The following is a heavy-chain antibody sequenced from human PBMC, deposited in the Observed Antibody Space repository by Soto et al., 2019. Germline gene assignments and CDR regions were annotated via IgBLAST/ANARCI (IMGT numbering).Heavy chain of an antibody. CDR2: IDYNGVT. Sequence: XATLSLPCTVSGASISSSDYYWGWIRQTPGKGLEWIGNIDYNGVTYYNPSLKSRVTVSKDTSKNQFSLKVASVTAADTAIYYCGRVMIGTSRHTDSDYWGQRTQVTVSS. CDR1: GASISSSDYY. V-gene: IGHV4-39*01. CDR3: GRVMIGTSRHTDSDY. J-gene: IGHJ4*02. D-gene: IGHD2-8*01.